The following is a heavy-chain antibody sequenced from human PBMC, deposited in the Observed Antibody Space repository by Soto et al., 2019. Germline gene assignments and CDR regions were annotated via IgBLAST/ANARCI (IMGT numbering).Heavy chain of an antibody. J-gene: IGHJ5*02. V-gene: IGHV4-31*03. Sequence: QVQLQESGPGLVKPSQTLSLTCTVSGGSISSGGYYWSWIRQHPGKGLEWIGYIYYSGSTYYNPSLQSRVTISVDTSKNQFPLKLSSVTAADTAVYYCARTPGYDYIWGSYRYAWFDPWGQGTLVTVSS. CDR1: GGSISSGGYY. CDR2: IYYSGST. CDR3: ARTPGYDYIWGSYRYAWFDP. D-gene: IGHD3-16*02.